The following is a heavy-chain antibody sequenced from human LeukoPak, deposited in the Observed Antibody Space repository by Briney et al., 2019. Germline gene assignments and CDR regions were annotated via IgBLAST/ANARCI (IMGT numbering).Heavy chain of an antibody. CDR3: ARAAGSSWDFDY. Sequence: SETLSLTCAVSGGSISSSNWWSWVRQPPGKGLEWIGEIYHSGSTNYNPSLKSRVTISVDKFKNQFSLKLSSVTAADTAVYYCARAAGSSWDFDYWGQGTLVTVSS. J-gene: IGHJ4*02. CDR2: IYHSGST. V-gene: IGHV4-4*02. D-gene: IGHD6-13*01. CDR1: GGSISSSNW.